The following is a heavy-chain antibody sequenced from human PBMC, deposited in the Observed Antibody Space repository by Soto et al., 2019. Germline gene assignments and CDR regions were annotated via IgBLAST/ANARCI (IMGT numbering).Heavy chain of an antibody. J-gene: IGHJ4*02. Sequence: QLQLQESGPGLVKPSETLSLTCTVSGGSISSDNYYWAWIRQPPGKGLELSGSIHYSGITYYNPSCRSRVAISVDMSKNKSALRLVSVTAADTAVYYCARWGKYYDDTGYYWGDSWGQGTLVTVSS. CDR3: ARWGKYYDDTGYYWGDS. D-gene: IGHD3-22*01. CDR1: GGSISSDNYY. CDR2: IHYSGIT. V-gene: IGHV4-39*01.